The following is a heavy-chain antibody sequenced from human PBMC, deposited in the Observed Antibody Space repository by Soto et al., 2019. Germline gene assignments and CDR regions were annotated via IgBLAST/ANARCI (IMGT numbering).Heavy chain of an antibody. Sequence: QVQLQESGPGLVKPSQTLSLTCTVSGDSISGGAYYWSWIRQHPGKGLEWIGYIYYSGSTSYNPSLRSRVTISVDTSKNQFSLNLSSVTAADTAVYYCARVRGYCTRTSCSYFDSWGQGTQVTVSS. V-gene: IGHV4-31*03. J-gene: IGHJ4*02. CDR3: ARVRGYCTRTSCSYFDS. CDR1: GDSISGGAYY. CDR2: IYYSGST. D-gene: IGHD2-2*01.